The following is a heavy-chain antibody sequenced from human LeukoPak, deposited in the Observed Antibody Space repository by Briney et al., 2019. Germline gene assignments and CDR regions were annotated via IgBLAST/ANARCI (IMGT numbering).Heavy chain of an antibody. J-gene: IGHJ4*02. D-gene: IGHD6-19*01. V-gene: IGHV3-66*01. CDR3: ASYFYSSGWFDY. CDR1: GFTVSSNY. Sequence: GGSLRLSCAASGFTVSSNYMSWVRQAPGKGLEWVSVIYSGGSTYYADSVKGRFTISRDNSKNTLYLQMNSLRAEDTAVYYCASYFYSSGWFDYWGQGTLVTVSS. CDR2: IYSGGST.